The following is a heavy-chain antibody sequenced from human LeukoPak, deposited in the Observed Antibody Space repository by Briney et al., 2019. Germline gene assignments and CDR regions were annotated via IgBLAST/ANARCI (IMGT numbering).Heavy chain of an antibody. CDR3: AVDGGDN. Sequence: ASVKLSCKASGYPFTAYYMHWGRQAPGPGLEWMGWINPNTGDTDHAQRFQGRVTTTRDTSISTAYMELSSLRFDDTAVYYCAVDGGDNWGQGTLVTVSS. CDR2: INPNTGDT. J-gene: IGHJ4*02. CDR1: GYPFTAYY. D-gene: IGHD2-21*01. V-gene: IGHV1-2*02.